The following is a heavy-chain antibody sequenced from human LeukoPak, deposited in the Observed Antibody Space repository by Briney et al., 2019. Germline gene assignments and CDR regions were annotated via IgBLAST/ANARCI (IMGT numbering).Heavy chain of an antibody. J-gene: IGHJ4*02. V-gene: IGHV4-59*08. CDR3: ARHLDYYGSGSYEY. Sequence: SETLSLTCAVSGGSISPYHWTWIRQPPGKGLEWIGYISYSGSTNYNPSLKSRVTISIDTSKSQFSLKLSSVTAADTAVYYCARHLDYYGSGSYEYWGQGTLVTVPS. D-gene: IGHD3-10*01. CDR1: GGSISPYH. CDR2: ISYSGST.